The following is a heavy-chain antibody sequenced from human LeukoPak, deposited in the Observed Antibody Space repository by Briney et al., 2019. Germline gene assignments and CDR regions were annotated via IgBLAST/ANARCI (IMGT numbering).Heavy chain of an antibody. CDR1: AFTFSSYS. D-gene: IGHD3-10*01. CDR2: ISSSGSYI. Sequence: GGSLRLSCAASAFTFSSYSMNWVRQAPGMGLEWVSSISSSGSYIYYADSVKGRFTISRDNAKNSLYLQMNSLRAEDTAVYYCARLRDYFTHAFDIWGQGTMVTVSS. CDR3: ARLRDYFTHAFDI. J-gene: IGHJ3*02. V-gene: IGHV3-21*01.